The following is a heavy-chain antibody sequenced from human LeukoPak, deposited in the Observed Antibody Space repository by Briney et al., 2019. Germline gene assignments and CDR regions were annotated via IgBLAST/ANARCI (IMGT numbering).Heavy chain of an antibody. CDR1: GFTFNRYN. Sequence: GGSLRLSCAVSGFTFNRYNMNWVRRAPGKGLEWVSSISTSSSYIYYADSVRGRFTISRDNAKNSLYLQMNSLRAEDTAVYYCARAPVTSCSGVLCYPFDYWGQGTLVTVSS. CDR2: ISTSSSYI. CDR3: ARAPVTSCSGVLCYPFDY. V-gene: IGHV3-21*01. D-gene: IGHD2-15*01. J-gene: IGHJ4*02.